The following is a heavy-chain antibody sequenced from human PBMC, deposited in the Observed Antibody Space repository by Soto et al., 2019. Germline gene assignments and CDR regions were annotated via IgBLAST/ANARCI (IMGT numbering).Heavy chain of an antibody. Sequence: EVQLVESGGGSVQPGGSLRLSCAVSGFALSSYWMHWIRQTPGKGLVWVSRIQSDGSSTNYADSVKGRFTISRDNAKNTLYLQIDSLRVEDTAMYYCAREKAVAGTTFDYWGQGTLVTVSS. J-gene: IGHJ4*02. V-gene: IGHV3-74*01. CDR3: AREKAVAGTTFDY. CDR1: GFALSSYW. CDR2: IQSDGSST. D-gene: IGHD6-19*01.